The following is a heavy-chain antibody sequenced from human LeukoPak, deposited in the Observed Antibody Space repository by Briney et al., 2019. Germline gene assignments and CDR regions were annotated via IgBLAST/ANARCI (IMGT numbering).Heavy chain of an antibody. D-gene: IGHD3-16*01. Sequence: SETLSLTCTVSGGSISAYYWSWIRQPPGKGLEWIAYIYYSGSTNDNPSLKSRVTISIDPSKNQFSLKLSSVTAADTAVYYCARGRVGGWPLFDYWGQGTLVTVSS. V-gene: IGHV4-59*01. J-gene: IGHJ4*02. CDR3: ARGRVGGWPLFDY. CDR1: GGSISAYY. CDR2: IYYSGST.